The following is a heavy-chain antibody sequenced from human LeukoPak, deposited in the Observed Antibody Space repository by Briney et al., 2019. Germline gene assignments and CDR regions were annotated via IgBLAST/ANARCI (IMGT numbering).Heavy chain of an antibody. CDR1: GYTFTSYG. V-gene: IGHV1-18*01. CDR3: ARDADILTGYYIFDY. Sequence: ASVKVSCKASGYTFTSYGISWVRQAPGQGLEWMGWISAYNGNTNYAQKLQGRVTMTTDTSTSTAYMELRSLRSDDTAVYYCARDADILTGYYIFDYWDQGTLVTVSS. CDR2: ISAYNGNT. D-gene: IGHD3-9*01. J-gene: IGHJ4*02.